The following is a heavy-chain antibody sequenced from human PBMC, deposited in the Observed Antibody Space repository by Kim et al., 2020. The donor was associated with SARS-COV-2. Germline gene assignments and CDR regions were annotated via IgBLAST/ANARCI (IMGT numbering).Heavy chain of an antibody. Sequence: GGSLRLSCAASGFTFSSYGMHWVRQAPGKGLEWVAVISYDGSNKYYADSVKGRFTISRDNSKNTLYLQMNSLRAEDTAVYYCAKDAKGPMDVWGQGTTVTVSS. J-gene: IGHJ6*02. CDR3: AKDAKGPMDV. CDR1: GFTFSSYG. V-gene: IGHV3-30*18. CDR2: ISYDGSNK.